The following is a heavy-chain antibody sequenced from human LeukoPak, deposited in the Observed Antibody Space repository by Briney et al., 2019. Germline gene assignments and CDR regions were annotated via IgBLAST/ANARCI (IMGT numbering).Heavy chain of an antibody. CDR1: EYSFTSYS. V-gene: IGHV1-3*01. CDR3: AKSSGYYYFDY. J-gene: IGHJ4*02. CDR2: INPGNGKT. Sequence: ASMKVSCKASEYSFTSYSLHWLRQAPGQRLEWMGWINPGNGKTKYSQKFQDRVTITRDTSATTAYMELNSLISEDTAVYYCAKSSGYYYFDYWGQGTLVAVSS. D-gene: IGHD3-3*01.